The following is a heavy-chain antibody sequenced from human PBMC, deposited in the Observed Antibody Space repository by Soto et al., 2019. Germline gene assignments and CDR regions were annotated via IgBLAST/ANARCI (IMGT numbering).Heavy chain of an antibody. V-gene: IGHV4-34*01. CDR3: ARLYCSGGSCYYYFDY. J-gene: IGHJ4*02. CDR2: INHSGST. D-gene: IGHD2-15*01. CDR1: GGSFSGYY. Sequence: PSETLSRTCAVYGGSFSGYYWSWIRQPPGKGLEWIGEINHSGSTNYNPSLKSRVTISVDTSKNQFSLKLSSVTAADTAVYYCARLYCSGGSCYYYFDYWGQGTLVTVSS.